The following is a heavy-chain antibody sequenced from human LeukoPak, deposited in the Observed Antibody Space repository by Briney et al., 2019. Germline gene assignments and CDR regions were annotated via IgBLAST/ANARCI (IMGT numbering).Heavy chain of an antibody. D-gene: IGHD3-3*01. CDR3: AKGGQDFDFWRFDL. CDR2: ISDTGGRT. J-gene: IGHJ5*02. V-gene: IGHV3-23*01. Sequence: GGSLRLSCAASGFTFSDSAVSWVRHSPGEGLKWVSSISDTGGRTYYAASVKGRFTITRDNSRSTVNLQMSSLRAGDTARYYCAKGGQDFDFWRFDLWGQGILVIVSS. CDR1: GFTFSDSA.